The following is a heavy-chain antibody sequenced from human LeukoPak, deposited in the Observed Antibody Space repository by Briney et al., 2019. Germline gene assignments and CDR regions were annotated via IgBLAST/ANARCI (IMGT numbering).Heavy chain of an antibody. CDR2: IKRDGSEQ. D-gene: IGHD4/OR15-4a*01. V-gene: IGHV3-7*01. Sequence: GGSLRLSCAASGFTFSNFWMSWVRQAPGKGLEWVANIKRDGSEQYYMDSVKGRFTISRDNAKNSLYLQMNSLRAEDTAVFYCARDLNGAKFDYWGQGTLVIVSS. J-gene: IGHJ4*02. CDR1: GFTFSNFW. CDR3: ARDLNGAKFDY.